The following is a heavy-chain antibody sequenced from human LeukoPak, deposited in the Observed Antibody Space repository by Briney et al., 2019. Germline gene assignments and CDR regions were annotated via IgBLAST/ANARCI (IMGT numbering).Heavy chain of an antibody. J-gene: IGHJ4*02. CDR1: GFTFSSYS. Sequence: PGGSLRLSCAASGFTFSSYSMNWVRQAPGKGLEWVSSISSSSSYIYYADSVKGRFTISRDNAKNSLYLQMNSLIAEDTAVYYCARAPLNRNWYGPFNQRGQGTPVTVSS. CDR2: ISSSSSYI. D-gene: IGHD1-1*01. CDR3: ARAPLNRNWYGPFNQ. V-gene: IGHV3-21*01.